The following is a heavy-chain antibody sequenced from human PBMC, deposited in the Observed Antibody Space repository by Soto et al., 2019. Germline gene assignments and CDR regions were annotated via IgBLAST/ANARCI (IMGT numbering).Heavy chain of an antibody. CDR1: GFTFAGYP. J-gene: IGHJ4*02. V-gene: IGHV3-49*03. D-gene: IGHD6-13*01. Sequence: GGSLRLSCTASGFTFAGYPMSWFRQAPGKGLEWVGFIRSKAYGGTTEYAASVKGRFTISRDDSKSIAYLQMNSLKTEDTAVYYCTRGVEMATVIAAGYWGQGTLVTVSS. CDR3: TRGVEMATVIAAGY. CDR2: IRSKAYGGTT.